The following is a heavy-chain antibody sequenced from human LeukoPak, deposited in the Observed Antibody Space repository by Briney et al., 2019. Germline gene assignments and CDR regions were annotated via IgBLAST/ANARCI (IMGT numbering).Heavy chain of an antibody. CDR3: AKDARRSSGWYFFDH. J-gene: IGHJ4*02. V-gene: IGHV3-23*01. Sequence: PLGSLRLSCVASVFTFTNLVIGWVRQAPRQGLGWILVISDSGGTTYYADSVKGRFTISRDNSRNTLYLQMNSLRVEDTAVYYCAKDARRSSGWYFFDHWGQGTLVTVSS. CDR2: ISDSGGTT. D-gene: IGHD6-19*01. CDR1: VFTFTNLV.